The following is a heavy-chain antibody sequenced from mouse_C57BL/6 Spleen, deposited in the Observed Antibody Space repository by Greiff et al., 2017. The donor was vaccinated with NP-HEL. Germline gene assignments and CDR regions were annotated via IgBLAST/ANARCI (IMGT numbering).Heavy chain of an antibody. Sequence: EVKLMESGGGLVKPGGSLKLSCAASGFTFSSYAMSWVRQTPEKRLGWVATISDGGSYTYYPDNVKGRFTISRDNAKNNLYLQMSHLKSEDTAMYYCARDSRGYFDYWGQGTTLTVSS. CDR1: GFTFSSYA. D-gene: IGHD6-1*01. V-gene: IGHV5-4*01. CDR2: ISDGGSYT. CDR3: ARDSRGYFDY. J-gene: IGHJ2*01.